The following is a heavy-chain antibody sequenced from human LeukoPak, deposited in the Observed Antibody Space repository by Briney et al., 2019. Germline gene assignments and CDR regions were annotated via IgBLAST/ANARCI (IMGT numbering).Heavy chain of an antibody. V-gene: IGHV3-15*01. D-gene: IGHD3-22*01. CDR2: IKSKTDGGTT. CDR3: TISGGYYYDSSGYYPPDAFDI. Sequence: GGSLRLSCAASGFTFSNACMSWVRQAPGKGLEWVGRIKSKTDGGTTDYAAPVKGRFTISRDDSKNTLYLQMNSLKTEDTAVYYCTISGGYYYDSSGYYPPDAFDIWGQGTMVTVSS. J-gene: IGHJ3*02. CDR1: GFTFSNAC.